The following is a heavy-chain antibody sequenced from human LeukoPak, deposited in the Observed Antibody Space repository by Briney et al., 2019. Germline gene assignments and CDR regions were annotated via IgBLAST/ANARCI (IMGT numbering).Heavy chain of an antibody. J-gene: IGHJ5*02. D-gene: IGHD4-23*01. CDR1: GYTFTTYH. V-gene: IGHV1-46*01. CDR2: IIPSNGDP. CDR3: ARTTPVITHPFDP. Sequence: AASVKVSCKASGYTFTTYHIHWVRLAPGQGLEWLGTIIPSNGDPSYAQSFQGRVTMTRNTSTTTVYMDLSSLKSDDTAVYYCARTTPVITHPFDPWGQGTQVIVSS.